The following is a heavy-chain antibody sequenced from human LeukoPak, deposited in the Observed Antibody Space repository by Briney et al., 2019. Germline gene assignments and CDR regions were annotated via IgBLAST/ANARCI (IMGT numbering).Heavy chain of an antibody. V-gene: IGHV3-30*18. CDR3: AKDLGSSNDY. CDR2: ISYDGSNK. J-gene: IGHJ4*02. CDR1: GFTFSSYG. Sequence: GGSLRLSCAASGFTFSSYGVHWVRQAPGKGLEWVAVISYDGSNKYYADSVKGRFTISRDNSKNTLYLQMHSLRAEDTAVYYCAKDLGSSNDYWGQGTLVTVSS. D-gene: IGHD6-13*01.